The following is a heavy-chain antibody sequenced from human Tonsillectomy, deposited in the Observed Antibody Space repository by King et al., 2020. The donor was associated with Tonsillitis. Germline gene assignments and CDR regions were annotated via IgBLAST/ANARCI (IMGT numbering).Heavy chain of an antibody. CDR3: ARDGYRAFDI. J-gene: IGHJ3*02. CDR2: IYYSGSM. CDR1: GGSISSGDYY. V-gene: IGHV4-30-4*01. Sequence: QLQESGPGLVKPSQTLSLTCTVSGGSISSGDYYWGWIRQPPGKCLEWIGYIYYSGSMYYNPSLKSRVTISVDTSKNQFSLKLSSVTAADTAVYYCARDGYRAFDIWGQGTMVTGSS. D-gene: IGHD6-13*01.